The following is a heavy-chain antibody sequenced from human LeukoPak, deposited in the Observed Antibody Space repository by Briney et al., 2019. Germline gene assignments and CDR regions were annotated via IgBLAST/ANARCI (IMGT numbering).Heavy chain of an antibody. CDR1: GGSISSYY. V-gene: IGHV4-59*01. D-gene: IGHD6-13*01. Sequence: PSETLSLTRTVSGGSISSYYWSWIRQPPGKGLEWIGYIYYSGSTNYNPSLKSRVTISVDTSKNQFSLKLSSVTAADTAVYYCARGPYSSSWYRQFDYWGQGTLVTVSS. J-gene: IGHJ4*02. CDR3: ARGPYSSSWYRQFDY. CDR2: IYYSGST.